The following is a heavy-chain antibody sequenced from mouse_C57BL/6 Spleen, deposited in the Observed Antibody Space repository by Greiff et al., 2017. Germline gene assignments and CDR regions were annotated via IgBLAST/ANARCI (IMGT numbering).Heavy chain of an antibody. Sequence: VQLQQSGPELVKPGASVKLSCKASGYTFTSYDINWVKQRPGQGLEWIGWIYPRDGSTKYNEKFKGKATLTVDTSSSTAYMELHSLTSEDSAVYICAYRWSFDVWGTGTTVTVSS. V-gene: IGHV1-85*01. CDR2: IYPRDGST. J-gene: IGHJ1*03. CDR1: GYTFTSYD. CDR3: AYRWSFDV.